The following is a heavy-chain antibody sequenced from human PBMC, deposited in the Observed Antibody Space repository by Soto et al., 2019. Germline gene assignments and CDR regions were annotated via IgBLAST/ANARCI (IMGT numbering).Heavy chain of an antibody. CDR2: IKSKGDGGTT. CDR3: TTELRWEVVPVY. D-gene: IGHD2-2*01. CDR1: GLTLSNAW. V-gene: IGHV3-15*01. J-gene: IGHJ4*02. Sequence: EVQLVESGGDLVKPGESLRLSCVASGLTLSNAWMTWVRQAPGKGLEWVGRIKSKGDGGTTDYAAPVKGRFSISRDDSKNTLYLQMNSLKNEDTALYYCTTELRWEVVPVYWGQGTLVTVSS.